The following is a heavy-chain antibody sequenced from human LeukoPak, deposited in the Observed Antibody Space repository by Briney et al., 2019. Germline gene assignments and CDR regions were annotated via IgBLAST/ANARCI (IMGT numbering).Heavy chain of an antibody. Sequence: SETLSLTCAVYGGSFSGYYWSWIRQPPGKGLEWIGEINHSGSTNYNPSLKSRVTLSVDTSKNQFSLKLGSVTAADTAVYYCARGRGGYNSFDYWGQGTLVTVSS. CDR1: GGSFSGYY. D-gene: IGHD5-24*01. CDR3: ARGRGGYNSFDY. CDR2: INHSGST. V-gene: IGHV4-34*01. J-gene: IGHJ4*02.